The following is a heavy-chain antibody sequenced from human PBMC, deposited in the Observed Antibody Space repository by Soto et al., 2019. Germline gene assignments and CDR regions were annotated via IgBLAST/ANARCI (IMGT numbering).Heavy chain of an antibody. D-gene: IGHD6-6*01. J-gene: IGHJ4*02. CDR3: ARSSIEPRVFMYPFDS. Sequence: SETLSLTCTVSGASISSSGYYWGWIRQPPGKGLEWIGSFYYSGSTYYNPSLKSRVTISVDTSKRQFSLKLSSVTAADTAVYYCARSSIEPRVFMYPFDSWGQGTLVTVSS. CDR1: GASISSSGYY. CDR2: FYYSGST. V-gene: IGHV4-39*01.